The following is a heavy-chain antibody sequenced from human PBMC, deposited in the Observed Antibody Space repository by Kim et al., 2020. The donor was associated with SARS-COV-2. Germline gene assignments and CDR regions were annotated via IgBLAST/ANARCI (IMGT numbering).Heavy chain of an antibody. CDR2: ISAYNDNT. CDR3: ARDTLFCSGGSCYGWFDP. V-gene: IGHV1-18*01. D-gene: IGHD2-15*01. J-gene: IGHJ5*02. Sequence: ASVKVSCKASGYTFTSYGINWVRQAPGQGLEWMGWISAYNDNTKYAQKVQGRVTMTTDTSTNTAYMELRSLRSDDTAVYYCARDTLFCSGGSCYGWFDPWGQGTLVTVSS. CDR1: GYTFTSYG.